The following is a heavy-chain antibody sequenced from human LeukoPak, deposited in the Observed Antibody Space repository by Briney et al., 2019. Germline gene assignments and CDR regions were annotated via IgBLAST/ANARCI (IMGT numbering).Heavy chain of an antibody. V-gene: IGHV3-23*01. D-gene: IGHD2-15*01. J-gene: IGHJ4*02. CDR3: AKDLILGYCSGGSCRNDY. Sequence: GGSLRLSCAASGFTFSNYAMSWVRQAPGKGLEWVSAISGSGGSTYYADSVKGRFTISRDNSKNTLYLQMNSLRAEDTAVYYCAKDLILGYCSGGSCRNDYWGQGTLVTVSS. CDR1: GFTFSNYA. CDR2: ISGSGGST.